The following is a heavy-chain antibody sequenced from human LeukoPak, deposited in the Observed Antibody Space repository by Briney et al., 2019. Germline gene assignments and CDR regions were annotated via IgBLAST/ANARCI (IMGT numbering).Heavy chain of an antibody. CDR1: GFTFSSYG. V-gene: IGHV3-33*01. CDR2: IWYDGSNK. D-gene: IGHD2-2*02. J-gene: IGHJ4*02. Sequence: PGGSLRLSCAASGFTFSSYGMHWVRQAPGKGLEWVAVIWYDGSNKYYADSVKGRFTISRDNSKNTLYPQTNSLRAEDTAVYYCARDTRPGYCSSTSCYTSTLFDYWGQGTLVTVSS. CDR3: ARDTRPGYCSSTSCYTSTLFDY.